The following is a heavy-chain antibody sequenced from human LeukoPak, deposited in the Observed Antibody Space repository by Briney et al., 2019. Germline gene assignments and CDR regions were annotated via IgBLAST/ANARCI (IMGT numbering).Heavy chain of an antibody. CDR3: AKGYYASGSSLSAFDS. CDR1: GFTFSGYA. D-gene: IGHD3-10*01. V-gene: IGHV3-23*01. CDR2: IRSSGDSA. J-gene: IGHJ4*02. Sequence: GGSLRLSCAASGFTFSGYAMNWVRQAPGKGLEWVSVIRSSGDSAYYADFVKGRFTISRDNSKNILYLQMNSLRAEDTAVYYCAKGYYASGSSLSAFDSWGQGTLVTVSS.